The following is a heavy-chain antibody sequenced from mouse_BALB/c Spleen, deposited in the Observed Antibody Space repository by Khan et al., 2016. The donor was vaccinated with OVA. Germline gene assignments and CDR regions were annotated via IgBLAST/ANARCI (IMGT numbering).Heavy chain of an antibody. V-gene: IGHV2-6-1*01. J-gene: IGHJ4*01. D-gene: IGHD2-10*01. CDR3: ARQPYYHYNIMDY. CDR1: GFSLTSYG. CDR2: IWSDGGS. Sequence: VQLQESGPGLAAPSQSLSITCTISGFSLTSYGVHWVRQPPGKGLEWLAVIWSDGGSNYNSALKSRLTITKDNSQSQVFLKRNSPQTDDTAIYFCARQPYYHYNIMDYWGQGTSGTVSS.